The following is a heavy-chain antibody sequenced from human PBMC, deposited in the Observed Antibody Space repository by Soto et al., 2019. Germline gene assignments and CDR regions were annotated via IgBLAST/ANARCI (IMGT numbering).Heavy chain of an antibody. CDR3: ARHAPIYRDKINCFDP. J-gene: IGHJ5*02. CDR2: INHSGST. D-gene: IGHD3-3*01. CDR1: GGSFSGYY. Sequence: SETLSLTCAVYGGSFSGYYWSWIRQPPGKGLEWIGEINHSGSTNYNPSLKSRVTISVDTSKNQFSLKLSSVTAADTAVYYCARHAPIYRDKINCFDPGGQETLVTVSS. V-gene: IGHV4-34*01.